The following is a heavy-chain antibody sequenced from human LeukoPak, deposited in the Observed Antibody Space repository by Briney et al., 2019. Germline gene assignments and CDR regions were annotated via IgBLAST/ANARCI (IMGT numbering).Heavy chain of an antibody. Sequence: PGRSLRLSCAASGFTFSSYWMNWVRQPPGKGLEWVANIKQDGSEKDYVDSVKGRFTISRDNAKNSLYLQMNSLRAEDTAVYYCASYPTPGIAAAGTFNYWGQGTLVTVSS. J-gene: IGHJ4*02. V-gene: IGHV3-7*03. CDR1: GFTFSSYW. CDR3: ASYPTPGIAAAGTFNY. D-gene: IGHD6-13*01. CDR2: IKQDGSEK.